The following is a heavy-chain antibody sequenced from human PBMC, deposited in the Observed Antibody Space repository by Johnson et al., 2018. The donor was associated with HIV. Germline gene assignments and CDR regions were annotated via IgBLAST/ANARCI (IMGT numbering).Heavy chain of an antibody. D-gene: IGHD1-26*01. J-gene: IGHJ3*02. CDR2: INWNGGTT. Sequence: EVQVLESGGGVVRPGGSLRLSCAASGFTFDDYGMSWVRQVPGKGLEWVSGINWNGGTTGYADSVKGLFTISRDNSKNTLYLQMSSLRVEDTAVYYCAKDKGEYYDAFDIWGQGTMVTVSS. V-gene: IGHV3-20*04. CDR1: GFTFDDYG. CDR3: AKDKGEYYDAFDI.